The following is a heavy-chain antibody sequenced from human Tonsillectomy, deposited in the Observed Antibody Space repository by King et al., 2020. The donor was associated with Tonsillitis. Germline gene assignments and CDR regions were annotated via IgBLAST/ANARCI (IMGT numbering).Heavy chain of an antibody. CDR1: GFTFTSYA. CDR3: AKVYSSGWSYFDY. V-gene: IGHV3-23*04. Sequence: VQLVESGGGLAQPGGSLRLSCAASGFTFTSYAMNWVRQAPGKGLEWVSSFSGSGGSTYYADSVKGRFTISSDNSKNTLYLQMNSLRAEDTAVYYCAKVYSSGWSYFDYWGQGTLVTVSS. D-gene: IGHD6-19*01. J-gene: IGHJ4*02. CDR2: FSGSGGST.